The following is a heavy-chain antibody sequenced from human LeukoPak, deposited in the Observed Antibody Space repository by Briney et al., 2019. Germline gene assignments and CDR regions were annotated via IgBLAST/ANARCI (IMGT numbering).Heavy chain of an antibody. D-gene: IGHD5-12*01. CDR3: ARLTWITDY. J-gene: IGHJ4*02. CDR2: IKNGGSP. Sequence: SETLSLTCTVSGGSISSSSSFWGWIRQPPGKGLEWIGHIKNGGSPNYNPPLKSRVTISLGTSKNQFSLTVSSVTAADTAVYYCARLTWITDYWGQGTLVTVSS. V-gene: IGHV4-39*01. CDR1: GGSISSSSSF.